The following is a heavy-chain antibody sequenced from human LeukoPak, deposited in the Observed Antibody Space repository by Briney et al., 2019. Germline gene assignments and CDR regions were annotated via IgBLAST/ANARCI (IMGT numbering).Heavy chain of an antibody. CDR2: IKQDGSEK. CDR1: GFTFSSYW. J-gene: IGHJ5*02. Sequence: GGSLRLSCAASGFTFSSYWMSWVRQAPGKGLEWVANIKQDGSEKYYVDSVKGRFTISRDNAKNSLYLQMNSLRAEDTAVYYCARDRGGYSGYDYPNWFGPWGQGTLVTVSS. D-gene: IGHD5-12*01. CDR3: ARDRGGYSGYDYPNWFGP. V-gene: IGHV3-7*01.